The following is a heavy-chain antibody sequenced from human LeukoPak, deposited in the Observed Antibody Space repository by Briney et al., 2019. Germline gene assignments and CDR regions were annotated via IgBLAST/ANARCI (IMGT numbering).Heavy chain of an antibody. D-gene: IGHD3-16*01. V-gene: IGHV3-23*01. CDR2: ISGSGGST. CDR3: AKDQNQYDLYYLDY. Sequence: PGGSLRLSCAASGFTFSSYAMSWVRQAPGKGLEWVSAISGSGGSTYYADSVKGRFTISRDNSKNTLYLQMNSLRAEDTAIYYCAKDQNQYDLYYLDYWGQGTLVTVSS. J-gene: IGHJ4*02. CDR1: GFTFSSYA.